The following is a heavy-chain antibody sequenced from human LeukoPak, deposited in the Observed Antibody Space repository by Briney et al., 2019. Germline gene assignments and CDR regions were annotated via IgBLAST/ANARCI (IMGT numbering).Heavy chain of an antibody. J-gene: IGHJ4*02. V-gene: IGHV7-4-1*02. CDR3: ARVTRYCSGGSCYLWHFDY. CDR1: GYTFTSYA. CDR2: VNTNTGNP. Sequence: ASVKVSCKASGYTFTSYAMNWVRQAPGQGLEWMGWVNTNTGNPTYAQGFTGRFVFSLDTSVSTAYLQISSLKAEDTAVYYCARVTRYCSGGSCYLWHFDYWGQGTLVTVSS. D-gene: IGHD2-15*01.